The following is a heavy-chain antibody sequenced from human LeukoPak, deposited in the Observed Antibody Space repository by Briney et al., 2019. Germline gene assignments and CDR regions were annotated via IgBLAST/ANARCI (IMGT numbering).Heavy chain of an antibody. Sequence: PGGSLRLSCAASGFTFSNAWMSWVRQAPGKGLEWVGRIKSKTDGGTTDYAAPVKGRFTISRDDSKNTLYLQMNSLKTEDTAVYYCTTSNLLSSTSFVYYYYYMDVWGKGTTVTVSS. CDR3: TTSNLLSSTSFVYYYYYMDV. V-gene: IGHV3-15*01. D-gene: IGHD2-2*01. CDR2: IKSKTDGGTT. CDR1: GFTFSNAW. J-gene: IGHJ6*03.